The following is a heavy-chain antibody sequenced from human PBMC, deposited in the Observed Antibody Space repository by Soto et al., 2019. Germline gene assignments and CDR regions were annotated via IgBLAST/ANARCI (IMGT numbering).Heavy chain of an antibody. CDR1: GFTFTSYS. CDR3: ARESEDLTSNFDY. J-gene: IGHJ4*02. V-gene: IGHV3-21*06. CDR2: ISSTTNYI. Sequence: GSLRLSCAASGFTFTSYSMNGVRQSPGKGLEWVSSISSTTNYIYYGDSMKGRFTISRDNAKNSLYLEMNSLRAEDTAVYYCARESEDLTSNFDYWGQGTLVTVSS.